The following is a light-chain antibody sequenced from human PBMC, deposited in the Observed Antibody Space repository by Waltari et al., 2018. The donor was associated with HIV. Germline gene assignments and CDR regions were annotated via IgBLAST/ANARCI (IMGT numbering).Light chain of an antibody. J-gene: IGLJ3*02. CDR3: QSYDSSLSGSKV. CDR2: GNS. CDR1: SSNIGAGYD. Sequence: QSVLTQPPSVSGAPGQGVTISCTGSSSNIGAGYDVHWYQQLPGTAPKLLIYGNSNRPSGVPDRFSGSKSVTSASLAITGLQAEDEADYCCQSYDSSLSGSKVFGGGTKLTVL. V-gene: IGLV1-40*01.